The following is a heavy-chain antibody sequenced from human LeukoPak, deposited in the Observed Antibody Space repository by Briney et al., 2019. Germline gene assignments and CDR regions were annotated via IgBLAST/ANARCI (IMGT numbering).Heavy chain of an antibody. Sequence: SSETLSLTCAVYGGSFSGYYWSWIRQPPGKGLEWIGEINHSGSTNYNPSLKSRVTISVDTSKNQFSLKLSSVTAADTAVYYCARVLYSSGWSRPFDYWGQGTLVTVSS. CDR1: GGSFSGYY. J-gene: IGHJ4*02. CDR3: ARVLYSSGWSRPFDY. D-gene: IGHD6-19*01. CDR2: INHSGST. V-gene: IGHV4-34*01.